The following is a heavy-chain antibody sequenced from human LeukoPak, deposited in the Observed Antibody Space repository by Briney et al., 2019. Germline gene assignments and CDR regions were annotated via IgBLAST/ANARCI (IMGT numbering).Heavy chain of an antibody. CDR2: IYYSGST. CDR1: GGSISSGDNY. J-gene: IGHJ6*03. Sequence: SQTLSLTCTVSGGSISSGDNYWSWIRQPPGKGLEWIGYIYYSGSTYYNPSLKSRVTISVDTSKNQFSLKLSSVTAADTAVYYCARDRLVVPAAIDYMDVWGKGTTVTVSS. CDR3: ARDRLVVPAAIDYMDV. V-gene: IGHV4-30-4*01. D-gene: IGHD2-2*02.